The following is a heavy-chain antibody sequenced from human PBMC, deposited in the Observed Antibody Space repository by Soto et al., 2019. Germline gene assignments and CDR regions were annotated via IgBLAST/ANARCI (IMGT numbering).Heavy chain of an antibody. CDR2: IWYDGSNK. CDR3: ARAEHCSGGYDDAFDI. J-gene: IGHJ3*02. Sequence: PGGSLRLSCAASGFTFSSYGMHWVRQAPGKGLEWVAVIWYDGSNKYYADSVKGRFTISRDNSKNTLYLQMNSLRAEDTAVYYCARAEHCSGGYDDAFDIWGQGTMVTVSS. D-gene: IGHD2-15*01. V-gene: IGHV3-33*01. CDR1: GFTFSSYG.